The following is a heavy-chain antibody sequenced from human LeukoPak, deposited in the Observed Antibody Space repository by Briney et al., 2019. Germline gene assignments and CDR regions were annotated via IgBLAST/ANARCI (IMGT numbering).Heavy chain of an antibody. V-gene: IGHV3-30*03. D-gene: IGHD2/OR15-2a*01. J-gene: IGHJ3*02. CDR1: GFTFSSYG. CDR3: ARDRGIALVGTDDAFDI. Sequence: GKSLRLSCAASGFTFSSYGMHWVRQAPGKGLEWVAVLSYDGGDQYYADSVKGRFTVSRDNSKSTLYLQMDSLRADDTAVYFCARDRGIALVGTDDAFDIWGQGTMVTVSS. CDR2: LSYDGGDQ.